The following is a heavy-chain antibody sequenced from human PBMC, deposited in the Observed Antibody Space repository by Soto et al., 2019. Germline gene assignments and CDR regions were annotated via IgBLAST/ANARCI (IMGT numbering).Heavy chain of an antibody. CDR1: VGTLSYYA. CDR2: IIPMFSSS. CDR3: AKDIGFQQHLFVFDL. D-gene: IGHD3-10*02. V-gene: IGHV1-69*13. Sequence: SVKVSCKSSVGTLSYYAFTLVRQAPGQGLEWIGGIIPMFSSSSFAQKFQGRLTITADDSTSTAYMSLSSLGSADAAMYYCAKDIGFQQHLFVFDLWGPGTLVTVSS. J-gene: IGHJ4*02.